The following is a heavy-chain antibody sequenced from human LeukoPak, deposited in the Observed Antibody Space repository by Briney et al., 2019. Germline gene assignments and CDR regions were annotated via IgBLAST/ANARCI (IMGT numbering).Heavy chain of an antibody. J-gene: IGHJ4*02. Sequence: KPGGSLRLSCAASGFTFSSYWMSWVRQAPGKGLEWVANIKQDGSEKYYVDSVKGRFTISRDNAKNSLYLQMNSLRAEDTAVYYCARDQRYCSSRSCPWEPFDYWGQGTLVTVSS. CDR3: ARDQRYCSSRSCPWEPFDY. CDR2: IKQDGSEK. V-gene: IGHV3-7*05. CDR1: GFTFSSYW. D-gene: IGHD2-2*01.